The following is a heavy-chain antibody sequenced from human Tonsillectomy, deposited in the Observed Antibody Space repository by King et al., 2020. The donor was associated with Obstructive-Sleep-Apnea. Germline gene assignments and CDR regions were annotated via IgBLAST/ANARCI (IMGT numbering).Heavy chain of an antibody. CDR1: GFTFSSYS. CDR2: ISSSSRYI. V-gene: IGHV3-21*01. J-gene: IGHJ4*02. CDR3: ADALSGNFLWLFDY. D-gene: IGHD4-23*01. Sequence: VQLVESGGGLVKPGGSLRLSCAASGFTFSSYSMNWVRQAPGKGLEWVSSISSSSRYIYYADSVKGRFTISRNNAKTSLYLQMNSLRAGDTAVYYCADALSGNFLWLFDYWGQGTLVTVSS.